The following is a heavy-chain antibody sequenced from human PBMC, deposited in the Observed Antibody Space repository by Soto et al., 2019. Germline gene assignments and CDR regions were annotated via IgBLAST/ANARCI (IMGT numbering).Heavy chain of an antibody. CDR2: INSDGSST. V-gene: IGHV3-74*03. Sequence: EVQLVESGGGLVQPGGSLRVSCAASGFTFSSYWMHWVRQAPGKGLVWVSRINSDGSSTTYADSVKGRFTISRDNAKNTLNLQMNSLTAKDTAIYYCARRGAVAGLHYWGQGTLVTVSS. CDR3: ARRGAVAGLHY. D-gene: IGHD6-19*01. J-gene: IGHJ4*02. CDR1: GFTFSSYW.